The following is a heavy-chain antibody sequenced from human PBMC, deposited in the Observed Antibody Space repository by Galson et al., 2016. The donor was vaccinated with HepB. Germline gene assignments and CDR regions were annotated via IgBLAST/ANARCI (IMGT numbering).Heavy chain of an antibody. CDR2: VLSSEGT. D-gene: IGHD6-19*01. J-gene: IGHJ6*03. V-gene: IGHV4-39*01. CDR3: ATGIVVAGKYYYYYMDV. CDR1: GGTIRSDYY. Sequence: SETLSLTCFVSGGTIRSDYYWGWIRRPLGRGLEWIGSVLSSEGTYYNPSLQSRVTISLDTSKNQFSLRLNSVTAADTGVYYCATGIVVAGKYYYYYMDVWGKGTTVTVSS.